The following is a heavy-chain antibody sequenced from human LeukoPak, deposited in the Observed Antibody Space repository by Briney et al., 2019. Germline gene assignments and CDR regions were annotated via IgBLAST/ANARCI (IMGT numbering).Heavy chain of an antibody. CDR1: GYSISSGYY. Sequence: SETLSLTCTVSGYSISSGYYWGWIRQPPGKGLEWIGSIYHSGSTYYNPSLKSRVTISVDTSKNQFSLKLSSVTAADTAVYYCARQVAGYYDSSGYYYFDYWGQGTLVTVSS. CDR2: IYHSGST. CDR3: ARQVAGYYDSSGYYYFDY. D-gene: IGHD3-22*01. V-gene: IGHV4-38-2*02. J-gene: IGHJ4*02.